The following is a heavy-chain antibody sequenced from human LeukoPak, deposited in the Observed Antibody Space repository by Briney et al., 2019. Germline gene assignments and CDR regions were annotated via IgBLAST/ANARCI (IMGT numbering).Heavy chain of an antibody. J-gene: IGHJ4*02. CDR1: GFTFNNYG. CDR2: IRYNGNNQ. CDR3: ARDHYDILTRHFDY. Sequence: PGGSLRLSCAASGFTFNNYGMHWVRQAPGKGLEWVAFIRYNGNNQYYADSVKGRFTISRDNSKNTLYLQMNSLRAEDTAVYYCARDHYDILTRHFDYWGQGTLVTVSS. D-gene: IGHD3-9*01. V-gene: IGHV3-30*02.